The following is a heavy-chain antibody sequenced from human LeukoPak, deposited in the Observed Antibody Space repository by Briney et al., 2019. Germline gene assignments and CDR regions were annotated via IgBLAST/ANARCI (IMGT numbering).Heavy chain of an antibody. J-gene: IGHJ4*02. Sequence: GASVKVSCKASGYTFTGYYMHWVRQAPGQGLEWMGWINPNSGGTNYAQKFQGRVTMTSDTSISTAYMGLSRLRSDDTAVYYCATYSGSYSSDFDYWGQGTLVTVSS. CDR3: ATYSGSYSSDFDY. D-gene: IGHD1-26*01. V-gene: IGHV1-2*02. CDR1: GYTFTGYY. CDR2: INPNSGGT.